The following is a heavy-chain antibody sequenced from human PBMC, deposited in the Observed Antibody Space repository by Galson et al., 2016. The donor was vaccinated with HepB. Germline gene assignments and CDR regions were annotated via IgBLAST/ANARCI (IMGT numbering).Heavy chain of an antibody. J-gene: IGHJ6*02. CDR1: GFIFSTYG. Sequence: SLRLSCAASGFIFSTYGMSWVRQAPGKGLEWVSAISGRGDKTYYADSVRGRFTLSRDNSQSTLYLQMNSLRTEDTAVYYCANYAFWGQGTTVTVSS. D-gene: IGHD3-16*01. CDR2: ISGRGDKT. CDR3: ANYAF. V-gene: IGHV3-23*01.